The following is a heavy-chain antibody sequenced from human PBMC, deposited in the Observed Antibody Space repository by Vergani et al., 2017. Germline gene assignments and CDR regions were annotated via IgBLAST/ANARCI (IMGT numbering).Heavy chain of an antibody. V-gene: IGHV5-51*01. CDR2: IYPADSDT. Sequence: EVELVQSGPEKRKPGESLKISCKGSEYSFGNYWLGWVRQMTGKGLEWMGLIYPADSDTRYSPSFQGQVTISADKSISTAILQWDSLKASDTALYYCARHTTYTDSWGQGTLVTVSS. D-gene: IGHD1-1*01. CDR3: ARHTTYTDS. CDR1: EYSFGNYW. J-gene: IGHJ4*02.